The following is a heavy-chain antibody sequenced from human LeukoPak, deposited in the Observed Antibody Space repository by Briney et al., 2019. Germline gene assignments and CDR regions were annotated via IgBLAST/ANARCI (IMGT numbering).Heavy chain of an antibody. CDR1: GGSISSYY. Sequence: SETLSLTCTVSGGSISSYYWSWIRQPPGKGLEWIGYIYYSGSTNYNPSLKSRVTISVDTSKNQFSLKLRSVTAADTAVYYCARDLVGYCSSTSCYYYYYMDVWGKGTTVTISS. CDR2: IYYSGST. D-gene: IGHD2-2*01. V-gene: IGHV4-59*01. CDR3: ARDLVGYCSSTSCYYYYYMDV. J-gene: IGHJ6*03.